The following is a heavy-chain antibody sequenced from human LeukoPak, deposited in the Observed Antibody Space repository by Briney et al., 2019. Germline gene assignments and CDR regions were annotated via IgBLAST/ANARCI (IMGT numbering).Heavy chain of an antibody. CDR1: GFTFGDYA. D-gene: IGHD2-15*01. J-gene: IGHJ4*02. CDR2: IRSKAYGGAT. CDR3: TRDLDIVVVVAATRPFDY. V-gene: IGHV3-49*03. Sequence: GGSLRLSCTASGFTFGDYAMSWFRQAPGKGLEWVGFIRSKAYGGATEYAASVKGRFTISRADSKRLAYLQMHSLKTEDTAVHYCTRDLDIVVVVAATRPFDYWGQGTLVTVSS.